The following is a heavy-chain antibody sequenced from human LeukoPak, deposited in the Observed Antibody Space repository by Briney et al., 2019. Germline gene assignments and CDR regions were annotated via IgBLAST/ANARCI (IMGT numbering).Heavy chain of an antibody. CDR3: ASSKDYYDSSGYGLDY. CDR2: ISGSGGST. J-gene: IGHJ4*02. CDR1: GFTFSSYA. D-gene: IGHD3-22*01. V-gene: IGHV3-23*01. Sequence: GGSLRLSCAASGFTFSSYAMSWVRQAPGKGLEWVSAISGSGGSTYYADSVKGRFTISRDNSKNTLYLQMNSLRAEDTAVYYCASSKDYYDSSGYGLDYWGQGTLVTVSS.